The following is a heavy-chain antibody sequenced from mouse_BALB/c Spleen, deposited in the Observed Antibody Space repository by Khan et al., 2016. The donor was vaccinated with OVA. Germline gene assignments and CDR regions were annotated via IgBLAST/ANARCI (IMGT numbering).Heavy chain of an antibody. CDR1: GFTFSNYA. Sequence: EVELVESGGGLVRPGGSLKLSCEASGFTFSNYAMSWVRQTPEKRLEWVALISSGGSYTYCPDSVKGRFIISRDNAKNTLYLQMSNLEAEDTAMYYCARNYVGALDCWGQGTSVTVSS. CDR2: ISSGGSYT. V-gene: IGHV5-9-3*01. D-gene: IGHD1-1*01. J-gene: IGHJ4*01. CDR3: ARNYVGALDC.